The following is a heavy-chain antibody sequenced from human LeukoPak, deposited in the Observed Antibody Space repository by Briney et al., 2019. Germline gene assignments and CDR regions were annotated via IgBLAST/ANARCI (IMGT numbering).Heavy chain of an antibody. V-gene: IGHV4-38-2*02. CDR1: GYSISSGYY. Sequence: SETLSLTCTVSGYSISSGYYWGWVRQPPGKGLEWIGSIYHSGSTYSSPSLRSRVTISVDTSKNHFSLKLSSVTAADTAVYYCARVYLHMKAVAFDAFDIWGQGTMVTVSS. CDR2: IYHSGST. CDR3: ARVYLHMKAVAFDAFDI. D-gene: IGHD2-8*01. J-gene: IGHJ3*02.